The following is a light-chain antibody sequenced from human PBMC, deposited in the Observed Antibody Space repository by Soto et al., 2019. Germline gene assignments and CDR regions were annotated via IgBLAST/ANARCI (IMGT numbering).Light chain of an antibody. CDR1: SSDVGAYNF. V-gene: IGLV2-11*01. CDR3: RSYAGGYTGV. CDR2: DVN. Sequence: QSALTQPRSLSGSPGQSVTISCTGTSSDVGAYNFVSWYQQHPGKAPKPLIYDVNKKPSWVPDRFSGSKSGNTASLTISGVQAEDEADYYCRSYAGGYTGVFGAGTKLTVL. J-gene: IGLJ1*01.